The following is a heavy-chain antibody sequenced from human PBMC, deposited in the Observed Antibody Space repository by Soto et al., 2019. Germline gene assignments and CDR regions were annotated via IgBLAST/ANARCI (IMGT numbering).Heavy chain of an antibody. CDR3: ARSQYIWGSYRFDY. Sequence: SETLSLTCTVSGGSISSYYWSWIRQPPGKGLEWIGYIYYSGSTNYNPSLKSRVTISVDTSKNQFSLKLSSVTAADTAVYYCARSQYIWGSYRFDYWGQGTLVTVSS. CDR2: IYYSGST. J-gene: IGHJ4*02. D-gene: IGHD3-16*02. CDR1: GGSISSYY. V-gene: IGHV4-59*01.